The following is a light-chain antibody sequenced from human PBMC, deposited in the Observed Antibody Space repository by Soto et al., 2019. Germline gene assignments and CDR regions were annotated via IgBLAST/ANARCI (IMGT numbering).Light chain of an antibody. J-gene: IGLJ1*01. Sequence: ALTQPASVSGSPGQSITISCTGTSSDVGGYNYVSWYQLHPGKAPKLMVYGASNRPSGVSNRLSGSKSGNTASLTISGLQAEDEADYYCSSYTSSTAYVFGTGTKVTVL. CDR2: GAS. CDR1: SSDVGGYNY. CDR3: SSYTSSTAYV. V-gene: IGLV2-14*01.